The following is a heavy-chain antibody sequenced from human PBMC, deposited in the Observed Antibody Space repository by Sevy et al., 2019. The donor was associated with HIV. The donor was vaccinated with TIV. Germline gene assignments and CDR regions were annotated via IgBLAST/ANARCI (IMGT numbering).Heavy chain of an antibody. Sequence: GGSLRLSCAASGFTFSSYSMNWVRQAPGKGLEWVSSISSSSSYIYYADSVKGRFTISRDNAKNSLYLQMNSLRAEDTAVYYCARDVHYSDSHDAFDIWGQGTMVTVSS. V-gene: IGHV3-21*01. J-gene: IGHJ3*02. CDR2: ISSSSSYI. CDR3: ARDVHYSDSHDAFDI. D-gene: IGHD3-22*01. CDR1: GFTFSSYS.